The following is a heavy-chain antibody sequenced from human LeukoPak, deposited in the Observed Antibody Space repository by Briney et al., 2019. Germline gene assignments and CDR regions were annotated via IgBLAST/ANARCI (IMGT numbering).Heavy chain of an antibody. CDR3: ARDGDYGGNSYWFDP. CDR2: IIPIFGTA. D-gene: IGHD4-23*01. Sequence: GGSLRLSCAASGGTFSSYAISWVRQAPGQGLEWMGGIIPIFGTANYAQKFQGRVTITADESTSTAYMELSSLRSEDTAVYYCARDGDYGGNSYWFDPWGQGTLVTVSS. J-gene: IGHJ5*02. CDR1: GGTFSSYA. V-gene: IGHV1-69*01.